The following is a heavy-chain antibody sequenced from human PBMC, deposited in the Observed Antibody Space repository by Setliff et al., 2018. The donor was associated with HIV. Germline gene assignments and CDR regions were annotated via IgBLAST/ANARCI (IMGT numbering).Heavy chain of an antibody. J-gene: IGHJ4*02. CDR2: IYSSGIT. D-gene: IGHD2-8*01. V-gene: IGHV4-61*02. CDR1: GGSISSGSYL. CDR3: ARDPYCPNTCYEDFTFDS. Sequence: SETLSLTCTVSGGSISSGSYLWNWIRQPAGKGLEWIGRIYSSGITNYNPSLKSRLTISLDTSKNQFSLQVTSVTAADTAVYYCARDPYCPNTCYEDFTFDSWGQGTLVTVSS.